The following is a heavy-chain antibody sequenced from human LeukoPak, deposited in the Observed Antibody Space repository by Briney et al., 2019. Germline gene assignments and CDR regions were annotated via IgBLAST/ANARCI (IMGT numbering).Heavy chain of an antibody. CDR1: GGSFSGYY. CDR2: ISHSGST. CDR3: ARQRPAGYCSSTSCYPLGVWFDP. J-gene: IGHJ5*02. V-gene: IGHV4-34*01. Sequence: PSETLSLTCAVYGGSFSGYYWSWIRQPPGKGLEWIGEISHSGSTNYNPSLKSRVTISVDTSKNQFSLKLSSVTAADTAVYYCARQRPAGYCSSTSCYPLGVWFDPWGQGTLVTVSS. D-gene: IGHD2-2*01.